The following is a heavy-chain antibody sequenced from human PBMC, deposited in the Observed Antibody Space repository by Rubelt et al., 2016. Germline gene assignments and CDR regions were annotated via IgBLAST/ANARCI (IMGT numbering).Heavy chain of an antibody. CDR1: GFTFSGSA. CDR2: IRSEVNSYAT. J-gene: IGHJ4*02. CDR3: ARQIDGLFVDY. D-gene: IGHD3-16*01. V-gene: IGHV3-73*01. Sequence: EVQLEESGGGLVQPGGSLRLSCAASGFTFSGSAMHWVRQASGKGLEWVGRIRSEVNSYATAYAASVKGRFTISRDDSKNTAYLQMNSLKTEDTAVYYWARQIDGLFVDYWGQGTLVTVSS.